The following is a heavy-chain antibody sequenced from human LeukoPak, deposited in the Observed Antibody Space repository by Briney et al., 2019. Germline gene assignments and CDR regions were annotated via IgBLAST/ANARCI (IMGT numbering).Heavy chain of an antibody. CDR2: ISSSGSTI. V-gene: IGHV3-48*03. Sequence: PGGSLRLSCAASGFTFSSYEMNWVRQAPGKGLEWVSYISSSGSTIYYAASVKGRFTISRDNAKNSLYLQMNSLRAEDTAVYYCARTPALSGSYYRGLDYWGQGTLVTVSS. J-gene: IGHJ4*02. CDR3: ARTPALSGSYYRGLDY. D-gene: IGHD1-26*01. CDR1: GFTFSSYE.